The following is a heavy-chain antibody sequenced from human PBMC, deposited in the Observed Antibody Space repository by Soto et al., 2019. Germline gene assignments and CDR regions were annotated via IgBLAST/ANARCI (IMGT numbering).Heavy chain of an antibody. D-gene: IGHD3-10*01. CDR1: CAPRTHM. CDR3: ARYGSGSSVWFDP. Sequence: SPSVSLICSYSSCAPRTHMRPFIRQPPGKGLEWIGYIYYSGSTNYNPSLKSRVTISVDTSKNQFSLKLSSVTAADTAVYYCARYGSGSSVWFDPWGQGTLVTVS. J-gene: IGHJ5*02. CDR2: IYYSGST. V-gene: IGHV4-59*11.